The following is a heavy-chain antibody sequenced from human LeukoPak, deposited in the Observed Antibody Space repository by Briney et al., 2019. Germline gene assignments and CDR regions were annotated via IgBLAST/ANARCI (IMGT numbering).Heavy chain of an antibody. D-gene: IGHD3-10*02. V-gene: IGHV3-21*01. CDR2: ISSSSSYI. CDR3: AELGITMIGGV. Sequence: GGSLRLSCAASGFTFSSYSMNWVRQAPGKVLEWVSSISSSSSYIYYADPVKGRFTISRDNAKNSLYLQMNSLRAEDTAVYYCAELGITMIGGVWGKGTTVTISS. J-gene: IGHJ6*04. CDR1: GFTFSSYS.